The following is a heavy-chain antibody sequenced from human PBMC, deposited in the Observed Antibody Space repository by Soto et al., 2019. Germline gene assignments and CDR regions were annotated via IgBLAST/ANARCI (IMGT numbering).Heavy chain of an antibody. D-gene: IGHD3-3*01. J-gene: IGHJ4*02. V-gene: IGHV3-21*01. CDR2: ISSSSSYI. CDR3: ARGQNDYDFWSGSTWGHDY. CDR1: GFTFSSYS. Sequence: EVQLVESGVGLVKPGGSLRLSCAASGFTFSSYSMNWVRQAPGKGLEWVSSISSSSSYIYYADSVKGRFTISRDNAKNSLYLQMNSLRAEDTAVYYCARGQNDYDFWSGSTWGHDYWGQGTLVTVSS.